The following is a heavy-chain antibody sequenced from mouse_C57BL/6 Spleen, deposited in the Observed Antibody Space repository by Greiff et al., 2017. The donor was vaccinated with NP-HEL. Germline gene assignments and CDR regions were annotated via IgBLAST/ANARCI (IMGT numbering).Heavy chain of an antibody. CDR2: INYDGSST. CDR1: GFTFSDYY. J-gene: IGHJ4*01. V-gene: IGHV5-16*01. Sequence: EVQLMESEGGLVQPGSSMKLSCTASGFTFSDYYMAWVRQVPEKGLEWVANINYDGSSTYYLDSLKSRFILSRDNAKSILYLQMSRLKSEDTATYYCARRRTDGYYESMDYWGKGTTVTVSS. CDR3: ARRRTDGYYESMDY. D-gene: IGHD2-3*01.